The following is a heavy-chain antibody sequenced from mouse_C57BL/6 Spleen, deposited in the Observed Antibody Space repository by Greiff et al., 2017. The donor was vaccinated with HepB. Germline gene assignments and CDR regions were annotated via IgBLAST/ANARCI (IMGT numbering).Heavy chain of an antibody. J-gene: IGHJ4*01. Sequence: DVKLQESGAELVRPGASVKLSCTASGFNIKDDYMHWVKQRPEQGLEWIGWIDPENGDTEYASKFQGKATITADTSSNTAYLQLSSLTSEDTAVYYCADSSGYYAMDYWGQGTSVTVSS. D-gene: IGHD3-2*02. CDR2: IDPENGDT. V-gene: IGHV14-4*01. CDR1: GFNIKDDY. CDR3: ADSSGYYAMDY.